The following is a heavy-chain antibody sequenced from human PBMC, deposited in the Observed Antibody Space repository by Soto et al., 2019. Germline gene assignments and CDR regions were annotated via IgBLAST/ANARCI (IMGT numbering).Heavy chain of an antibody. D-gene: IGHD2-2*01. CDR1: GFTFSSYW. J-gene: IGHJ6*03. CDR2: IKQDGSEK. V-gene: IGHV3-7*01. CDR3: ARVETECSSTSCFYYYYYMDV. Sequence: GGSLRLSCAASGFTFSSYWMSWVRQAPGKGLEWVANIKQDGSEKYYVDSVKGRFTISRDNAKNSLYLQMNSLRAEDTAVYYCARVETECSSTSCFYYYYYMDVWGKGTTVTVSS.